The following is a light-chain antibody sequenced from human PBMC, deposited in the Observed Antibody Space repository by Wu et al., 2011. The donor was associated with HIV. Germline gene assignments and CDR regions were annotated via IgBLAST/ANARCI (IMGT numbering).Light chain of an antibody. CDR3: QRYGSSPYT. J-gene: IGKJ2*01. CDR2: GSS. CDR1: QRVNSYY. Sequence: IVLTQSPGTLSLSPGERATLSCRASQRVNSYYLAWYQQKFGQAPRLLIYGSSIRATGIPDRFSGSGSGTDFTLTISRLEPEDFTVYYCQRYGSSPYTFGQGTKLEIK. V-gene: IGKV3-20*01.